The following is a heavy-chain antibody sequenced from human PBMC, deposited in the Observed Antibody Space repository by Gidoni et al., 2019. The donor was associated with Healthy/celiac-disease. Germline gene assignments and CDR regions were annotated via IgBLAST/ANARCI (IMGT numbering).Heavy chain of an antibody. V-gene: IGHV3-30-3*01. Sequence: QVQLVESGGGVVQPGRSLRLSWAASGFTFSSYAMHWVRQAPGKGLEWVAVISYDGSNKYYADSVKGRFTISRDNSKNTLYLQMNSLRAEDTAVYYCARNYYDSSGYSDYWGQGTLVTVSS. CDR3: ARNYYDSSGYSDY. CDR1: GFTFSSYA. J-gene: IGHJ4*02. CDR2: ISYDGSNK. D-gene: IGHD3-22*01.